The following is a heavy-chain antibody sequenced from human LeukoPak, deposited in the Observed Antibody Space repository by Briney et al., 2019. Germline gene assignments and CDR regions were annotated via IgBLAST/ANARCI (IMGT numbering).Heavy chain of an antibody. CDR2: ISSSSTTI. D-gene: IGHD5-18*01. J-gene: IGHJ4*02. CDR3: VRAYGGYSYGYLEY. CDR1: GFTFSGYY. V-gene: IGHV3-48*04. Sequence: GGSLRPSCASSGFTFSGYYMNWVRQAPGKGLEWVAYISSSSTTIYYADSVKGRFTISRDNAKNSLYLQMNSLRAEDTAVYYCVRAYGGYSYGYLEYWGQGTLVTVSS.